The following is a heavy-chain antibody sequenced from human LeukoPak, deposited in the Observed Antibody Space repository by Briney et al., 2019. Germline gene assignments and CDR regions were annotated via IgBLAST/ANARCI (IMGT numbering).Heavy chain of an antibody. Sequence: GGSLRLSCTASGFTFGDYAMSWVRQAPGRGLEWGGFIRRKECGCTTEYAASVKGRFTISRDDSKSIAYLQMNSLKTEDTAVYYCTRAGNDYGAYIDYCGEGTLVTVSS. CDR1: GFTFGDYA. CDR3: TRAGNDYGAYIDY. J-gene: IGHJ4*02. CDR2: IRRKECGCTT. V-gene: IGHV3-49*04. D-gene: IGHD4-17*01.